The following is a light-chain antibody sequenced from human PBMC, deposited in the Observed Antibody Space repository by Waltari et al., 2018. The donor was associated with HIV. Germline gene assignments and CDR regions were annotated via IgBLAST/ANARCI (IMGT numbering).Light chain of an antibody. CDR1: SSDVGPYNS. J-gene: IGLJ3*02. Sequence: QSALTQPAPVSGSPGQSITISCTGTSSDVGPYNSVSWYQQHPGKAPKLMIYEVNNRPAGVSNRFTASKSGNTASLTISGLQAEDEADYYCSSYTTNNTRVFGGGTKLTVL. V-gene: IGLV2-14*03. CDR2: EVN. CDR3: SSYTTNNTRV.